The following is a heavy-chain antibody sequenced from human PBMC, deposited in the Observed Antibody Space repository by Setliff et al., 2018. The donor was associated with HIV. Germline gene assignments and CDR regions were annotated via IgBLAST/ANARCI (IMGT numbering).Heavy chain of an antibody. J-gene: IGHJ4*02. CDR2: IYSSGST. D-gene: IGHD3-22*01. CDR1: GGSISSGIHY. CDR3: ARADSSGYHYGGGF. Sequence: SETLSLTCTVSGGSISSGIHYWNWIRQPAGKGLEWIGRIYSSGSTNYNPSLKSRVTISADTSKNQFSLKLSSVTAADTALYYCARADSSGYHYGGGFWGQGTLVTVSS. V-gene: IGHV4-61*02.